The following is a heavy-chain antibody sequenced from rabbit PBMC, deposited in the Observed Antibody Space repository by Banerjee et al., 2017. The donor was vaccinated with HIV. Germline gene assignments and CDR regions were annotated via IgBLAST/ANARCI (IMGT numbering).Heavy chain of an antibody. Sequence: QEQLVEYGGDLVQPEGSLTLTCKASGFSFSSGYDMCWVRQAPGKGLEWIACIYAGRTGSTYYASWAKGRFTISKTSSTTVTLQMTSLTAADTATYFCARDYTGYSLFQLWGPGTLVTVS. CDR2: IYAGRTGST. CDR1: GFSFSSGYD. V-gene: IGHV1S45*01. J-gene: IGHJ4*01. CDR3: ARDYTGYSLFQL. D-gene: IGHD7-1*01.